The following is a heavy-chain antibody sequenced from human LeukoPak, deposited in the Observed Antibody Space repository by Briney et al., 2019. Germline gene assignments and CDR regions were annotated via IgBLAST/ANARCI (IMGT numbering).Heavy chain of an antibody. D-gene: IGHD2-2*02. CDR1: GGTFSSYA. V-gene: IGHV1-69*05. J-gene: IGHJ6*03. CDR3: ARSGCSSTSCYSFYYYYYMDV. Sequence: SVKVSCKASGGTFSSYAISWVRQAPGQGLEWMGGIIPIFGTANYAQKFQGRVTITTDESTSTAYMELSSLRSDGTAVYYCARSGCSSTSCYSFYYYYYMDVWGKGTTVTVSS. CDR2: IIPIFGTA.